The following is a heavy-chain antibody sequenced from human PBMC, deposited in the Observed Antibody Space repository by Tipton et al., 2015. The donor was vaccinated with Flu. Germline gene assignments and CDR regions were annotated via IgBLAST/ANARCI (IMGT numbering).Heavy chain of an antibody. CDR3: ARDLGSFNWFDR. V-gene: IGHV4-38-2*02. D-gene: IGHD2-15*01. Sequence: TLSLTCVVSGYSINSGYCWGWVRQPPGKGLEWIGTICHSGSTYYNPSLKSRVTISVDTSWNQFSLKLSSVTAADTAVYYCARDLGSFNWFDRWGQGTLVTVSS. J-gene: IGHJ5*02. CDR2: ICHSGST. CDR1: GYSINSGYC.